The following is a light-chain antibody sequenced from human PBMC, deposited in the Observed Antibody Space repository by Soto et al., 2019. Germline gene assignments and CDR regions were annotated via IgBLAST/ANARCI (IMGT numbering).Light chain of an antibody. CDR3: QQYNSFPWT. CDR2: DAP. Sequence: DFQMTQSPSTLSASVGDRVTITCRASQNIRSRLAWFQQKPGKAPKLLIYDAPSLESGVPQRFSGSGSGTEFTLTISSLQTDDFSTYYCQQYNSFPWTFGLGTKVDIK. CDR1: QNIRSR. V-gene: IGKV1-5*01. J-gene: IGKJ1*01.